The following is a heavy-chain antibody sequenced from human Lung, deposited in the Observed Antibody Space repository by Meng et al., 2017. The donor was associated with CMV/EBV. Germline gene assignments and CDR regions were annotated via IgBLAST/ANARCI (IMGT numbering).Heavy chain of an antibody. D-gene: IGHD3-10*01. J-gene: IGHJ5*02. CDR2: ISYDGSNK. Sequence: GESLKISCAASGFTFSSYAIHWVRQAPGKGLEWVALISYDGSNKYYADSVKGRFTISRDNSKNTLLLQMNNLRPEDTAVYYCARGGPVRRVNMGEGFDPWXQGTLVTVSS. V-gene: IGHV3-30-3*01. CDR3: ARGGPVRRVNMGEGFDP. CDR1: GFTFSSYA.